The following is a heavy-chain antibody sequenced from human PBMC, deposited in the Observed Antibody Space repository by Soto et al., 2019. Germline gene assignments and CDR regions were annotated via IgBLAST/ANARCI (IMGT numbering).Heavy chain of an antibody. CDR2: INPSGGST. V-gene: IGHV1-46*01. CDR3: ARDYLLLWFGELEDYYYYGMGV. D-gene: IGHD3-10*01. CDR1: GYGFTIDY. Sequence: SVKVACKASGYGFTIDYMDWVRQAPGQGLEWMGIINPSGGSTSYAQKFQGRVTMTRDTSTSTVYMELSSLRSEDTAVYYCARDYLLLWFGELEDYYYYGMGVWGQGTTVTVSS. J-gene: IGHJ6*02.